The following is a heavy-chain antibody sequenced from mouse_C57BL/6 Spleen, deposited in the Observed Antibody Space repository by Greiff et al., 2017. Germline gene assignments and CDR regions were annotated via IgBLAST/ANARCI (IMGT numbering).Heavy chain of an antibody. D-gene: IGHD2-4*01. CDR3: ARAYYDYDEGFAY. J-gene: IGHJ3*01. CDR1: GYTFTDYY. V-gene: IGHV1-26*01. CDR2: INPNNGGT. Sequence: VQLQQSGPELVKPGASVKISCKASGYTFTDYYMNWVKQSHGKSLEWIGDINPNNGGTSYNQKFKGKATLTVDKSSSTAYMELRSLTSEDSAVXYCARAYYDYDEGFAYWGQGTLVTVSA.